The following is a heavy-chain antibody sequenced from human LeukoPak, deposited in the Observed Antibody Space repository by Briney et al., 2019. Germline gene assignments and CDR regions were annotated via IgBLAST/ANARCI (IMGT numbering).Heavy chain of an antibody. CDR3: AKDPGFEY. CDR2: SIGSGGSA. CDR1: GFTFSTYT. D-gene: IGHD3-10*01. J-gene: IGHJ4*02. V-gene: IGHV3-23*01. Sequence: PGGSLRLSCVASGFTFSTYTMNWIRQAPGKGLEWVSGSIGSGGSAFYADSVKGRFSISRDTSKNTLFLHMNNLRAGDTAVYYCAKDPGFEYWGQGTLVTVSS.